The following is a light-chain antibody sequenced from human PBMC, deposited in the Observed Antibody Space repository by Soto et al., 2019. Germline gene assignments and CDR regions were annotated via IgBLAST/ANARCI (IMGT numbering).Light chain of an antibody. CDR3: AAWDDSLNGEI. CDR2: YDN. J-gene: IGLJ1*01. Sequence: QSVLTQSPSASWTPGPRVVISCSGSSSNIGRNMVNWYQQLPGTAPKLLMYYDNPRPSGVPDRFSGSRSGTSASLAISGLQSEDEADYYCAAWDDSLNGEIFGTGTKVTVL. CDR1: SSNIGRNM. V-gene: IGLV1-44*01.